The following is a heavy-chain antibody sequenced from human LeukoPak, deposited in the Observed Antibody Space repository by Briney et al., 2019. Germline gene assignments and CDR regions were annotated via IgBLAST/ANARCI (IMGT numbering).Heavy chain of an antibody. CDR3: ARKGGTTGNWFDP. Sequence: GGSLRLSCAASGFTFSSYTMNWARQAPGKGLEWVSYITSGSGSIYYADSVKGRFTISRDNAKNSPYLQMNSLRVEDTAVYYCARKGGTTGNWFDPWGRGTLVTVSS. D-gene: IGHD1-1*01. V-gene: IGHV3-21*01. CDR2: ITSGSGSI. J-gene: IGHJ5*02. CDR1: GFTFSSYT.